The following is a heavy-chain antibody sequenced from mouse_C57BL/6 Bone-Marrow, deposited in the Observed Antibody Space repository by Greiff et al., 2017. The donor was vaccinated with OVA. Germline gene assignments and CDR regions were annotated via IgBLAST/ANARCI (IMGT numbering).Heavy chain of an antibody. Sequence: VQLQQPGAELVMPGASVKLSCKASGYTFTSYWMHWVKQRPGQGLEWIGEIDPSDSYTNYNQKFKAKSTLTVDKSSSTAYMQLSSLTSEDSAVYYCARAYYYGSNAYWGQGTLVTVSA. CDR2: IDPSDSYT. CDR3: ARAYYYGSNAY. CDR1: GYTFTSYW. D-gene: IGHD1-1*01. J-gene: IGHJ3*01. V-gene: IGHV1-69*01.